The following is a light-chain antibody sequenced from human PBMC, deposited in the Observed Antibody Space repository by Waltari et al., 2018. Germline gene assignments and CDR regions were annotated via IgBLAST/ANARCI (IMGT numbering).Light chain of an antibody. CDR1: SSDVGAYNY. CDR2: GFS. Sequence: QSALTQPASVSGSPGQSLTISCTGTSSDVGAYNYVSWYQHHPGKAPKLMIYGFSNLPSGVSDRFSASPSGNTASLTISGLQAEDEADYYFGAFANTEPHWVFGGGTKLTVL. J-gene: IGLJ3*02. V-gene: IGLV2-14*01. CDR3: GAFANTEPHWV.